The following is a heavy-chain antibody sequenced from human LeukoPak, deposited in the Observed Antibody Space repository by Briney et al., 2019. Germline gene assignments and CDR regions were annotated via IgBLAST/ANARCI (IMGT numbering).Heavy chain of an antibody. CDR3: ASLRGNAFDI. D-gene: IGHD3-16*01. CDR1: GFTVSSNY. J-gene: IGHJ3*02. Sequence: PGGSLRLSCAASGFTVSSNYMSWVRQAPGKGLEWVSLLSSDGSTYNADSVKGRFTISRDNSKNILYLQMNILRAEDTALYYCASLRGNAFDIWGQGTMVTVSS. V-gene: IGHV3-53*01. CDR2: LSSDGST.